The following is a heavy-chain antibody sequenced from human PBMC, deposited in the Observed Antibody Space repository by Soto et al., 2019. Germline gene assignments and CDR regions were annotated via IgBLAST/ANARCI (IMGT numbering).Heavy chain of an antibody. CDR1: GGSISSYY. CDR2: IYYSGST. D-gene: IGHD3-3*01. CDR3: ARDSPYYDLGTDYYYGMDV. J-gene: IGHJ6*02. Sequence: QVQLQESGPGLVKPSETLSLTCTVSGGSISSYYWSWIRQPPGKGLEWIGYIYYSGSTNYNPSLKSRVTISVDTSKNQFSLKLSSVTAADTAVYYCARDSPYYDLGTDYYYGMDVWGQGTTVTVSS. V-gene: IGHV4-59*01.